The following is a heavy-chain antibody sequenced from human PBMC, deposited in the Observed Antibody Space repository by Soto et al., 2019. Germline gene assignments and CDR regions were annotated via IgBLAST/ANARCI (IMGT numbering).Heavy chain of an antibody. CDR2: IWYDGSNK. Sequence: QVQLVESGGGVVQPGRSLRLSCAASGFTFSSYGMHWVRQAPGKGLEWVAVIWYDGSNKYYADSVKGRFTISRDNSKNTLYLQMNSLRAEDTAVYHCARCHGDYVPDYWGQGTLVTVSS. CDR3: ARCHGDYVPDY. V-gene: IGHV3-33*01. CDR1: GFTFSSYG. D-gene: IGHD4-17*01. J-gene: IGHJ4*02.